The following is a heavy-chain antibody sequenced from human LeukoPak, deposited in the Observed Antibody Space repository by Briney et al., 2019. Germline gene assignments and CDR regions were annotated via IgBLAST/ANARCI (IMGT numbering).Heavy chain of an antibody. CDR3: ARSTTGVLAFDI. CDR1: GGSISSYY. D-gene: IGHD4-23*01. J-gene: IGHJ3*02. CDR2: IYYSGST. V-gene: IGHV4-59*01. Sequence: PSETLSLTCTVSGGSISSYYWSWIRQPPGKGLEWIGYIYYSGSTKYNPSLKSRVTISVDTSKNQFSLKMSSVTAADTAVYYCARSTTGVLAFDIWGQGTMVTVSS.